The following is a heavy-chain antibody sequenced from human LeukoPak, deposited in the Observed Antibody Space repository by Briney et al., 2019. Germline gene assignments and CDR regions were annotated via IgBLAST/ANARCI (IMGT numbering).Heavy chain of an antibody. Sequence: PSETLSLTCTVSGGSLRSSTYYWAWIRQPPGKGLEWIGSIYYSGSTYYNPSLKSRVTISVDTSKNQFSLKLSSVTAADTAVYYCARDGSGFLATIDPWGQGTLVTVSS. V-gene: IGHV4-39*07. CDR1: GGSLRSSTYY. J-gene: IGHJ5*02. CDR2: IYYSGST. D-gene: IGHD3-3*01. CDR3: ARDGSGFLATIDP.